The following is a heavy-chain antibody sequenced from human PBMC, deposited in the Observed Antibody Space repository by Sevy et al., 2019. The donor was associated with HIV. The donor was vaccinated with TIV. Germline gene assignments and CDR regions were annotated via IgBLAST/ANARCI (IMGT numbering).Heavy chain of an antibody. Sequence: GGSLRLSCAASGFSVSSNYMSWVRQAPGKGLEWVSLIYSSGRTYYGDSVKGRFTISRDDSKNTLYLQMNSVGAEDKALYYCTRVHSGGYPFDYWGQGSLVTVSS. D-gene: IGHD3-22*01. J-gene: IGHJ4*02. CDR3: TRVHSGGYPFDY. CDR2: IYSSGRT. V-gene: IGHV3-53*01. CDR1: GFSVSSNY.